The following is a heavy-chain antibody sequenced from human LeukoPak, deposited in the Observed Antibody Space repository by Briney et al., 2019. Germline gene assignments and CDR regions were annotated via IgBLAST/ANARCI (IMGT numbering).Heavy chain of an antibody. J-gene: IGHJ4*02. V-gene: IGHV4-4*07. Sequence: SETLPLTCTVSGGSISSYYWSWIRQPAGKGLEWIGRIYTSGSTNYNPSLKSRVTMSVDTSKNQFSLKLSTVTAADTAVYYCARDSRYYYDSSGYLLLDYWGQGTLVTVSS. CDR1: GGSISSYY. CDR3: ARDSRYYYDSSGYLLLDY. D-gene: IGHD3-22*01. CDR2: IYTSGST.